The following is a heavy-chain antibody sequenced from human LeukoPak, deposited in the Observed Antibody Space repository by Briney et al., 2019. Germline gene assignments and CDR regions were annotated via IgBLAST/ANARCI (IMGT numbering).Heavy chain of an antibody. Sequence: SQTLSLTCTVSGGSISSYYWSWIRQPPGKGLEWIGYIYYSGSTNYNPSLKSRVTISVDTSKNQFSLKLSSVTAADTAVYYCARTIVGATFDYWGQGTLVTVSS. CDR3: ARTIVGATFDY. V-gene: IGHV4-59*01. D-gene: IGHD1-26*01. J-gene: IGHJ4*02. CDR1: GGSISSYY. CDR2: IYYSGST.